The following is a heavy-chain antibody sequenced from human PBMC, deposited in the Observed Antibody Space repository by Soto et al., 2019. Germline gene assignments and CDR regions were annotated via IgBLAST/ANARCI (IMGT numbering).Heavy chain of an antibody. CDR3: AKDPSGSIAVAGTGFDP. V-gene: IGHV3-23*01. D-gene: IGHD6-19*01. J-gene: IGHJ5*02. Sequence: GGSLRLSCAASGFMFSTYAMSWVRQAPGKGLEWVSAISGSGGSTYYADSVKGRFTISRDNSKNTLYLQMNSLRAEDTAVYYCAKDPSGSIAVAGTGFDPWGQGTLVTVSS. CDR2: ISGSGGST. CDR1: GFMFSTYA.